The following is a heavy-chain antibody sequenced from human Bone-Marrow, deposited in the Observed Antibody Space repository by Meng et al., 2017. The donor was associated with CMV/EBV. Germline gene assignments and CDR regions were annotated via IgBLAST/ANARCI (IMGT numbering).Heavy chain of an antibody. CDR1: GFTFGDYA. Sequence: GESLKISCTASGFTFGDYAMSWVRQAPGKGLEWVAVIWFDGSNKYYVDSVKGRFTISRDNSKNTLYVQMDSLRAEDTAVYYCAIDNYGMDVWGQGTTVTVSS. CDR3: AIDNYGMDV. CDR2: IWFDGSNK. J-gene: IGHJ6*02. V-gene: IGHV3-33*01.